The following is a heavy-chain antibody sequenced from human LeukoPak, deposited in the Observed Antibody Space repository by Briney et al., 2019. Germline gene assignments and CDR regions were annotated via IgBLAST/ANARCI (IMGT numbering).Heavy chain of an antibody. D-gene: IGHD3-16*01. CDR3: ARVGGENWFDP. Sequence: PGGSLRLSCAASGFTFSSYSMNWARQAPGKGLEWVSYISSSSSTIYYADSVKGRFTISRDNAKNSLYLQMNSLRAEDTAVYYCARVGGENWFDPWGQGTLVTVSS. V-gene: IGHV3-48*01. J-gene: IGHJ5*02. CDR1: GFTFSSYS. CDR2: ISSSSSTI.